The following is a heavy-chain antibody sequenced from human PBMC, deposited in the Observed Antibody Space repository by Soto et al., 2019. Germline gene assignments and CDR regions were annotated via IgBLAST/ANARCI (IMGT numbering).Heavy chain of an antibody. V-gene: IGHV1-3*01. CDR1: GYTFTSYA. J-gene: IGHJ4*02. D-gene: IGHD6-13*01. Sequence: QVQLVQSGAEVKKPGASVKVSCKASGYTFTSYAMHWVRQAPGQRLEWMGWINAGNGNTKYSQKFQGRVTITRDTAASKAYMELSSLRSEDTAVYYCARDSGYSSYPDYWGQGTLVTVSS. CDR3: ARDSGYSSYPDY. CDR2: INAGNGNT.